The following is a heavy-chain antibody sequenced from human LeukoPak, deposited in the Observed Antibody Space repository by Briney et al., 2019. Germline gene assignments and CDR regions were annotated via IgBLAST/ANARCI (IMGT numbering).Heavy chain of an antibody. CDR2: ITSSGSTI. Sequence: GGSLRLSCAASGFTFSSFEMNWVRQAPGKGLEWVSYITSSGSTIHYADSVKGRITISRDNAKNSLYLQMNSLRAEDTGVYYCARGAENYYYGMDVWGQGSTVTVSS. CDR1: GFTFSSFE. CDR3: ARGAENYYYGMDV. J-gene: IGHJ6*02. V-gene: IGHV3-48*03.